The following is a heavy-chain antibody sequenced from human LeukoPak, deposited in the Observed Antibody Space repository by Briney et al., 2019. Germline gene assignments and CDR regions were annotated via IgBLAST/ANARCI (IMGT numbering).Heavy chain of an antibody. CDR2: IYPGDSDT. V-gene: IGHV5-51*01. D-gene: IGHD6-19*01. CDR1: GYSFSTYW. Sequence: GESLEISCQGSGYSFSTYWIAWVRQMPGKGLEWMGIIYPGDSDTRYSPSFQGQVTFSADKSISTAYLQWSSLKASDTAMYYCARHIAPGYSSGWYIDYWGQGTLVTVSS. CDR3: ARHIAPGYSSGWYIDY. J-gene: IGHJ4*02.